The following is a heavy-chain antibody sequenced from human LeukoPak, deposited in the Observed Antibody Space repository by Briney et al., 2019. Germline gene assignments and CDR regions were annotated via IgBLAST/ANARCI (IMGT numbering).Heavy chain of an antibody. CDR2: IYYSGST. D-gene: IGHD2-2*01. Sequence: PSETLSLTCTVSGGSISSYYWSWIRQPPGKGLEWIGYIYYSGSTNYNPSLKSRVTISVDTSKNQFSLKLSSVTAADTAVYYCARGVVIVPASFDYWGQGTLVTVSS. V-gene: IGHV4-59*01. CDR1: GGSISSYY. CDR3: ARGVVIVPASFDY. J-gene: IGHJ4*02.